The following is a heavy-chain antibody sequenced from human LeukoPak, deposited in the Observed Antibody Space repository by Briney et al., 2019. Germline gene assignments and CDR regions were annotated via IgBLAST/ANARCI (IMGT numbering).Heavy chain of an antibody. CDR3: ARDRSTSGRQY. Sequence: PGGSLRLSCAASGFTFSSFWMAWVRQVPGKGLEWAANMNQDGSERHYVDSLKGRFTVSRDNAKNSLYLQMSTLRAEDTAVYYCARDRSTSGRQYWGQGTLVTVSS. J-gene: IGHJ4*02. CDR1: GFTFSSFW. V-gene: IGHV3-7*01. CDR2: MNQDGSER. D-gene: IGHD3-10*01.